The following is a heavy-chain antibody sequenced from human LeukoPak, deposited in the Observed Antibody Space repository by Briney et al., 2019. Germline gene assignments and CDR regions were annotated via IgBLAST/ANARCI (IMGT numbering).Heavy chain of an antibody. D-gene: IGHD3-22*01. J-gene: IGHJ3*02. CDR2: IIPIFGTA. CDR1: GGTFSSYA. CDR3: AREDDSIPGDAFDI. Sequence: GASVRVSCKASGGTFSSYAISWVRQAPGQGLEWMGGIIPIFGTANYAQKFQGRVTITADKSTSTAYRELSSLRSEDTAVYYCAREDDSIPGDAFDIWGQGTMVTVSS. V-gene: IGHV1-69*06.